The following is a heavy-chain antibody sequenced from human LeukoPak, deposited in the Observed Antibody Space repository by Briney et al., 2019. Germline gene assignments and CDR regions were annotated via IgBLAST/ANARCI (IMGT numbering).Heavy chain of an antibody. CDR1: GFTFSSYS. V-gene: IGHV3-21*01. Sequence: GGSLKLSCAASGFTFSSYSMNWVRQAPGKGLEWVSSISSSLTYIYYADSVKGRFTISRDNAKNSLYLQMNTLTGEDTAVYYCARGANYGDYYPLYYFDSWGQGTLVTVSS. CDR2: ISSSLTYI. J-gene: IGHJ4*02. D-gene: IGHD2-21*02. CDR3: ARGANYGDYYPLYYFDS.